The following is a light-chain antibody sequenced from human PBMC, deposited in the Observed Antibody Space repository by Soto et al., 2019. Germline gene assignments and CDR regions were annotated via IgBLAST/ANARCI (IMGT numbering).Light chain of an antibody. Sequence: QSVLTQPPSVSGAPGQRVTISCTGRSSNIGAGYDVHWYQQLPGTATKFLIYGNSNRLSGVPDRFSGSKSGTSASLAITGLQAEDEADYYCQSYDSSLSGSNVVFGGGTKLIVL. CDR3: QSYDSSLSGSNVV. CDR2: GNS. CDR1: SSNIGAGYD. J-gene: IGLJ2*01. V-gene: IGLV1-40*01.